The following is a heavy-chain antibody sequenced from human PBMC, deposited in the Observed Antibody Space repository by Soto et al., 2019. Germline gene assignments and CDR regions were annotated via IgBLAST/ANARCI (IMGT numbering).Heavy chain of an antibody. J-gene: IGHJ4*02. CDR2: IKQDGSEK. Sequence: GGSLRLSCAASGFTFSSYWMSWVRQAPGKGLEWVANIKQDGSEKYYVDSVKGRFTISRDNAKNSLYLQMNSLSAEDTAMYYCARAPRDFCGRECSSANWGQGTQVTVSS. CDR3: ARAPRDFCGRECSSAN. CDR1: GFTFSSYW. V-gene: IGHV3-7*04. D-gene: IGHD2-21*01.